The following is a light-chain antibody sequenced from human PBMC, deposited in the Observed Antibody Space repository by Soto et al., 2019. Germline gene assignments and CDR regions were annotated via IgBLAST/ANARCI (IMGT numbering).Light chain of an antibody. CDR2: GAS. Sequence: DIQMTRSPSSLSASVGDRVTITCRASQSITNYLNWYHQRPGKAPKVLIYGASSLRTGVPSRFSGSGSGTEFTLTISSLQPEDFATYYCHQSHSAPVTFGQGTRLEI. V-gene: IGKV1-39*01. CDR3: HQSHSAPVT. CDR1: QSITNY. J-gene: IGKJ5*01.